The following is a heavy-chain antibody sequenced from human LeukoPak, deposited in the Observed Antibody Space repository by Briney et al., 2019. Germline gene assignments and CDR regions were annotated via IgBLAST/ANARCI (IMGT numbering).Heavy chain of an antibody. Sequence: ASVTVSCKASGGTFSSYAISWVRQAPGQGLEWMGGIIPIFGTANYAQKFQGRVTITADESTSTAYMELSSLRSEDTAVYYCARSITIFGVVISRYYGMDVWGQGTTVTVSS. CDR1: GGTFSSYA. D-gene: IGHD3-3*01. CDR2: IIPIFGTA. J-gene: IGHJ6*02. CDR3: ARSITIFGVVISRYYGMDV. V-gene: IGHV1-69*13.